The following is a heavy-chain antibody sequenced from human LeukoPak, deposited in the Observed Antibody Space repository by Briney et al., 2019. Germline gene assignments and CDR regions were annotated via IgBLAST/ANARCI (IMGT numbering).Heavy chain of an antibody. CDR2: ISGSDGST. J-gene: IGHJ4*02. CDR1: GFTFSSYA. V-gene: IGHV3-23*01. D-gene: IGHD6-19*01. CDR3: AKGSGWEDFDY. Sequence: GGSLRLSCAASGFTFSSYAMSWVRQAPGKGLEWVSAISGSDGSTYYADSVKGRFTISRGNSKNTLYLQMNSLRAEDTAVYYCAKGSGWEDFDYWGQGTLVTVSS.